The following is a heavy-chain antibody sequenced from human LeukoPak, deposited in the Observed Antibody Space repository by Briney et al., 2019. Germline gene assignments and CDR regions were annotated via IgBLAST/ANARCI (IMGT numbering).Heavy chain of an antibody. V-gene: IGHV5-51*01. D-gene: IGHD3-22*01. Sequence: TRGEPLKISCKGSGYRFTSYWIGWVRQMPGKGLEWMGIIYPGDSDTRYSPSFQGQVTISADKSISTAYLQWSGLKASDTAMYYCARRDYYDSSQYFDYWGQGTLVTVSS. J-gene: IGHJ4*02. CDR2: IYPGDSDT. CDR3: ARRDYYDSSQYFDY. CDR1: GYRFTSYW.